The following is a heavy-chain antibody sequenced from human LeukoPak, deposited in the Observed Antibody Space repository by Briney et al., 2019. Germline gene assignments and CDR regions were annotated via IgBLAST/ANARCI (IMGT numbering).Heavy chain of an antibody. V-gene: IGHV2-5*01. CDR2: IYWNDDK. Sequence: SGPTLVNPTQTLTLTCTFSGFSLSTSGVGVGWIRQPPGKALEWLALIYWNDDKHYSPSLKSRLTITKDTSKNQVVLTMTNMDPVDTATYYCAHRIHCSSTSCPHSLFDYWGQGTLVTVSS. D-gene: IGHD2-2*01. CDR3: AHRIHCSSTSCPHSLFDY. J-gene: IGHJ4*02. CDR1: GFSLSTSGVG.